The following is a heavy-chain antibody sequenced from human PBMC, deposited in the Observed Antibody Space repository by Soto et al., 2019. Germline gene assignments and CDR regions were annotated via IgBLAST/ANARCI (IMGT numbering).Heavy chain of an antibody. CDR1: GFPFSSYG. CDR3: ANQVQTGH. V-gene: IGHV3-30*18. CDR2: ISHDGSTK. D-gene: IGHD1-1*01. Sequence: QVPLVESGGGVVQPGTSLRLSCAASGFPFSSYGIHWVRQAPGKWLAWVAVISHDGSTKYYADSVKGRFTISRDNSKNTLYLQMNSLRVEDTAVYYCANQVQTGHWGQGTLVIVSS. J-gene: IGHJ4*02.